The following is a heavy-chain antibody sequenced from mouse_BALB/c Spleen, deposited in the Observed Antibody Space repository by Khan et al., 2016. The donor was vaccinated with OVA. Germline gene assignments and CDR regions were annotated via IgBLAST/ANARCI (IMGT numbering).Heavy chain of an antibody. CDR1: GFTFSNFG. CDR3: ARSYFYGYYFDQ. CDR2: ISGDSNTI. Sequence: EVELVESGGGLVQPGGSRKLSCAASGFTFSNFGMHWIRQAPEKGLEWVAYISGDSNTIYYADTVTGRFTISRDHPRNTLFLQMTSLRSEDTAMYYCARSYFYGYYFDQWGQGTTLTVS. D-gene: IGHD1-1*01. J-gene: IGHJ2*01. V-gene: IGHV5-17*02.